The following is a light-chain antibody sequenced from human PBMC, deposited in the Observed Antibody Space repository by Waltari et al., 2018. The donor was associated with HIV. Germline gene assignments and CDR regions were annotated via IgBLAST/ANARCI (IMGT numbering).Light chain of an antibody. CDR3: QQRSNWPS. V-gene: IGKV3-11*01. Sequence: EIVLTQSPGTLSLSPGERATLSCRASHSVSNFLAWYQQKPGQAPRLLIYDASTRAAGIPARFSCSGSGTDFTLTISVLEPEDFAVYYCQQRSNWPSFGQGTRLDI. J-gene: IGKJ2*03. CDR1: HSVSNF. CDR2: DAS.